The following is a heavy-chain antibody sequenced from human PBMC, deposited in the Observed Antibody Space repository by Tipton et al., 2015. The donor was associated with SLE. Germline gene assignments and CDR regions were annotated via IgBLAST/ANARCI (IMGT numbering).Heavy chain of an antibody. CDR3: ARALPPQYYYGLDL. D-gene: IGHD2-21*02. CDR2: INHSGGS. Sequence: TLSLTCAVYGGSFSTYYWSWIRQPPGKGLEWIGEINHSGGSNYNPSLKSRVTISVDKSKNQFSLELNSVTAADTAVYYCARALPPQYYYGLDLWGQGTTVTVSS. CDR1: GGSFSTYY. J-gene: IGHJ6*02. V-gene: IGHV4-34*01.